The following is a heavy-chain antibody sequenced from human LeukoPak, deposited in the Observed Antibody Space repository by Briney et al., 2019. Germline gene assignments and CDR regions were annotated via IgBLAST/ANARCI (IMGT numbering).Heavy chain of an antibody. D-gene: IGHD3-3*01. J-gene: IGHJ4*02. V-gene: IGHV1-2*02. Sequence: ASVKVSCKASGGTFSSYAISWVRQAPGQGLEWMGWINPNSGGTNYAQKFQGRVTMTRDTSISTAYMELSRLRSDDTAVYYCARGSYDFWSGLSPFDYRGQGTLVTVSS. CDR1: GGTFSSYA. CDR2: INPNSGGT. CDR3: ARGSYDFWSGLSPFDY.